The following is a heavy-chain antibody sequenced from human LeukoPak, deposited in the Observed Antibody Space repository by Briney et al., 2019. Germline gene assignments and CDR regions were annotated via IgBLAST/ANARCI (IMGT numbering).Heavy chain of an antibody. J-gene: IGHJ4*02. CDR1: GGSISSGGYY. V-gene: IGHV4-61*08. CDR2: IYYSGTT. D-gene: IGHD6-13*01. Sequence: SETLSLTCTVSGGSISSGGYYWSWIRQPPGKGLEWIGYIYYSGTTNYNPSLKSRVTMSVDTSKNQFSLKLSSVTAADTAVYYCARGTDRTRYYSSSWYGGFDYWGQGTLVTVSS. CDR3: ARGTDRTRYYSSSWYGGFDY.